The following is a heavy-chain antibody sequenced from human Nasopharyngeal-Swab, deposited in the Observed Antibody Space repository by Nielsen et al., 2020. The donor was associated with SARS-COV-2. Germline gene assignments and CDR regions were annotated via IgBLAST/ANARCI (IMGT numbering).Heavy chain of an antibody. D-gene: IGHD3-22*01. CDR3: AKENYDSSGSSD. CDR2: IYSGGSST. Sequence: GESLKISCAASGFTFSSYAMSWVRQAPGKGLEWVSVIYSGGSSTYYADSVKGRFTISRDNSKNTLYLQMNSLRAEDTAVYYCAKENYDSSGSSDWGQGTLVTVSS. V-gene: IGHV3-23*03. J-gene: IGHJ4*02. CDR1: GFTFSSYA.